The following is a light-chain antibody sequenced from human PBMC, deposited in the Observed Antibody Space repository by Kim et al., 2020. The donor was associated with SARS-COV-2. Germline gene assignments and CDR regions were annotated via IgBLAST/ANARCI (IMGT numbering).Light chain of an antibody. CDR2: AAS. CDR1: QGISSY. Sequence: ASIGDRVTITCRASQGISSYLAWYQQKPGKAPKLLIYAASTLQSGVPSRFSGSGSGTEFTLTISSLQPEDFATYYCQQLNSYPWTFGQGTKVDIK. CDR3: QQLNSYPWT. V-gene: IGKV1-9*01. J-gene: IGKJ1*01.